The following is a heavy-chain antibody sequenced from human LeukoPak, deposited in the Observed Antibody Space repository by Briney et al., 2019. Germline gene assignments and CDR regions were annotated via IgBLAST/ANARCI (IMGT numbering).Heavy chain of an antibody. D-gene: IGHD2-2*02. J-gene: IGHJ4*02. CDR3: ARGGGYCSSTSCYTLCCFDY. CDR2: IYTSGST. Sequence: SETLSLTCTVSGGSISSYYWSWIRQPAGKGLEWIGRIYTSGSTNYNPSLKSRVTMSVDTSKNQFPLKLSSVTAADTAVYYCARGGGYCSSTSCYTLCCFDYWGQGTLVTVSS. CDR1: GGSISSYY. V-gene: IGHV4-4*07.